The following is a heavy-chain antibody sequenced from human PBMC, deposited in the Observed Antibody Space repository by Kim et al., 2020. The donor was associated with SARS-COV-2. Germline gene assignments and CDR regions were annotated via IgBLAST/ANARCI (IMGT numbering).Heavy chain of an antibody. CDR3: ARVGSTTPRRIAAAGTDTIDY. CDR2: INHSGST. J-gene: IGHJ4*02. CDR1: GGSFSGYY. V-gene: IGHV4-34*01. Sequence: SETLSLTCAVYGGSFSGYYWSWIRQPPGKGLEWIGEINHSGSTNYNPSLKSRVTISVDTSKNQFSLKLSSVTAADTAVYYCARVGSTTPRRIAAAGTDTIDYWGQGTLVTVSS. D-gene: IGHD6-13*01.